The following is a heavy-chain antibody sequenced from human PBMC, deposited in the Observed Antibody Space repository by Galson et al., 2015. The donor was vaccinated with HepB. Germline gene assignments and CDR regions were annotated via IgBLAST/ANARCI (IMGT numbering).Heavy chain of an antibody. CDR2: IKQDGSEK. CDR3: AKDRSSSWQSDC. J-gene: IGHJ4*02. V-gene: IGHV3-7*01. D-gene: IGHD6-13*01. CDR1: GFTFSSYW. Sequence: SLRLSCAASGFTFSSYWMSWVRQAPGKGLEWVANIKQDGSEKYYVDSVKGRFTISRDNAKNSLYLQMNSLRAEDTAVYYCAKDRSSSWQSDCWGQGTLVTVSS.